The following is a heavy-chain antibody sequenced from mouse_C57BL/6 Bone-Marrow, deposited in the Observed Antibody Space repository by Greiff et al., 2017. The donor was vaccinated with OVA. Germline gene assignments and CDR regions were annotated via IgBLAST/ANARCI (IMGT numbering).Heavy chain of an antibody. D-gene: IGHD1-1*01. V-gene: IGHV5-12*01. CDR3: ARLPGSSYSWFAY. Sequence: DVQLVESGGGLVQPGGSLKLSCAASGFTFSDYYMYWVRQTPEKRLEWVAYISNGGGSTYYPDTVKGRFTISRDNAKNTLYLQMSRLKSEDTAMYYCARLPGSSYSWFAYWGQGTLVTVSA. J-gene: IGHJ3*01. CDR2: ISNGGGST. CDR1: GFTFSDYY.